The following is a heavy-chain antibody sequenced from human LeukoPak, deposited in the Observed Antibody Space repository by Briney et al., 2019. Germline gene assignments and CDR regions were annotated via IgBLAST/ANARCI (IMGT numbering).Heavy chain of an antibody. V-gene: IGHV4-30-4*08. CDR1: GGSISSGSYY. CDR3: ARVATEQWFDP. CDR2: IYYSGST. D-gene: IGHD1/OR15-1a*01. Sequence: SQTLSLTCTVSGGSISSGSYYWSWIRQPPGKGLEWIGYIYYSGSTYYNPSLKSRVTISVDTSKNQFSLKLSSVTAADTAVYYCARVATEQWFDPWGQGTLVTVSS. J-gene: IGHJ5*02.